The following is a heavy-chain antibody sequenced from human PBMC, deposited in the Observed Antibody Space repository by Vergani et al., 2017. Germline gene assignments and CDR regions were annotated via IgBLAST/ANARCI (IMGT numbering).Heavy chain of an antibody. CDR1: GFSLSTSGVG. D-gene: IGHD6-13*01. CDR3: ADSSSSSWYRTKSFDY. Sequence: QITLKESGPTLVKPTQTLTLTCPFSGFSLSTSGVGVGWIRQPPGKALEWLALIYWDDDKRYCPSLKSRLTIPKETTKTQVVLTMTNMEPVDTAAYYGADSSSSSWYRTKSFDYWGQGTLVTVSS. V-gene: IGHV2-5*02. CDR2: IYWDDDK. J-gene: IGHJ4*02.